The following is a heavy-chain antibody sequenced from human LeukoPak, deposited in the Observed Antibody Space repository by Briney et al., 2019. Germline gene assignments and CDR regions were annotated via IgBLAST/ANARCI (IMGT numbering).Heavy chain of an antibody. D-gene: IGHD3-22*01. Sequence: TSQTLSLTCTVSGASFNSDDQYWNWIRQSPGKGLEWIGSIHPSGMLYNNPSLESRVTMSRDTSKNQFSLNLNSVPAADTAVYFYSRGLDSRKLGYWGQGILVTVSS. V-gene: IGHV4-31*03. CDR3: SRGLDSRKLGY. CDR1: GASFNSDDQY. CDR2: IHPSGML. J-gene: IGHJ4*02.